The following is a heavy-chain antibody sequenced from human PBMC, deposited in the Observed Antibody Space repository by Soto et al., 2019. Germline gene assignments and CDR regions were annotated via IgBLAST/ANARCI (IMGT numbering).Heavy chain of an antibody. J-gene: IGHJ4*02. CDR1: GGSVTNSSYY. V-gene: IGHV4-39*01. CDR3: VSQRTTVPTQAYFDY. D-gene: IGHD4-17*01. Sequence: SETLSLTCTVSGGSVTNSSYYWGWIRQSPGKGLEWIGSVYYRGRSYSKSSVKGRVAISVDTSKNRFSLSLNSVTASDTAVYFCVSQRTTVPTQAYFDYWGPGALVTVSS. CDR2: VYYRGRS.